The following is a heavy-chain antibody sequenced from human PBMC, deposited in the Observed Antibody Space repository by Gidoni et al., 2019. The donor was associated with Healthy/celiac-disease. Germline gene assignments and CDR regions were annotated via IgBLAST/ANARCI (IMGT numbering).Heavy chain of an antibody. V-gene: IGHV2-5*02. CDR2: IYWDDDK. D-gene: IGHD3-10*01. Sequence: PPGKALEWLALIYWDDDKRYSPSLKSRLTITKDPSKNQVVLTMTNMDPVDTATYYRANRPRAQPPRGPSGWFDPWGQGTLVTVSS. J-gene: IGHJ5*02. CDR3: ANRPRAQPPRGPSGWFDP.